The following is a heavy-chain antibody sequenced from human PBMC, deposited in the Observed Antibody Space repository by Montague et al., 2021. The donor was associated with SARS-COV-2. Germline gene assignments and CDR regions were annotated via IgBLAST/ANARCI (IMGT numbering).Heavy chain of an antibody. CDR2: INHSGST. Sequence: SETLSLTCAVYGESFSGYYWSWIRQPPGKGLEWIGEINHSGSTNYNPSLKSRVTISVDTSKNQFSLKLSSVTAADTAVYYCASFISGYYYDSSGYYSWGQGTLVTVSS. D-gene: IGHD3-22*01. CDR1: GESFSGYY. J-gene: IGHJ4*02. CDR3: ASFISGYYYDSSGYYS. V-gene: IGHV4-34*01.